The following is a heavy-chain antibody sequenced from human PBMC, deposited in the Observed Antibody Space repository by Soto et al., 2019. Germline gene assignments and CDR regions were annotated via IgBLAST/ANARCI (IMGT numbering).Heavy chain of an antibody. V-gene: IGHV3-48*03. CDR1: GFTFSDYE. J-gene: IGHJ4*02. CDR2: ITSGGRSI. CDR3: VRRMASPDQ. D-gene: IGHD2-15*01. Sequence: GSLLLSCPASGFTFSDYEMNWVRQAPGKGLEWVSYITSGGRSIYYADSVKGRFIISRDNAENSLYLQMNSLRPEDTAVYYCVRRMASPDQWGQGTLVTVSS.